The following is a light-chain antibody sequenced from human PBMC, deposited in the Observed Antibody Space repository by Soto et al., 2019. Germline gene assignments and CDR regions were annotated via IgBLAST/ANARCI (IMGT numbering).Light chain of an antibody. Sequence: DIQMTQSPSSLSASVGDKVTITCRASEGIRNALAWYQQKPGKAPKRLIYGASSLQSGVPSRFSGSGSATEFTLTITSLQPEDFATDYCVQHDTDPLTFGGGTKVDIK. V-gene: IGKV1-17*01. CDR3: VQHDTDPLT. CDR1: EGIRNA. CDR2: GAS. J-gene: IGKJ4*01.